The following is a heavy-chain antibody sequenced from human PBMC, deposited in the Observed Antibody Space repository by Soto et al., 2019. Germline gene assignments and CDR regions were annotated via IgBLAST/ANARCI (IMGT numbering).Heavy chain of an antibody. CDR1: GFSLTTRGAG. D-gene: IGHD5-18*01. V-gene: IGHV2-5*02. Sequence: QITLKESGPTLVKPTQTLTLTCTFSGFSLTTRGAGVGWIRQPPGKALEWLALNYWDDDEGYSPSLKSRLTNTKDTSKTPGVLTMINMDPVDTATYYCAHRPRGYSYHFDYWGQGTLVTVSS. CDR2: NYWDDDE. J-gene: IGHJ4*02. CDR3: AHRPRGYSYHFDY.